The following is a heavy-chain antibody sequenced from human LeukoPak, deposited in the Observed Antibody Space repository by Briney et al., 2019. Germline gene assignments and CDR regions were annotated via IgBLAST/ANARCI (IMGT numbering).Heavy chain of an antibody. Sequence: ASXXVSCKASGYTFTGYYMHWVRQAPGQGLEWMGWINPNSGGTNYAQKFQGRVTMTRDTSISTAYMELSRLRSDDTAVYYCARVRQLGAFDIWGQGTMVTVSS. CDR2: INPNSGGT. CDR3: ARVRQLGAFDI. D-gene: IGHD6-6*01. V-gene: IGHV1-2*02. J-gene: IGHJ3*02. CDR1: GYTFTGYY.